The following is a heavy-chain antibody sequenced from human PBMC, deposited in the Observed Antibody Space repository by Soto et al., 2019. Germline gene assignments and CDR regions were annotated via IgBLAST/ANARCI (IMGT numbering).Heavy chain of an antibody. V-gene: IGHV2-5*02. Sequence: QITLKESGPTLVKPTQTLTLTCTFSGFSLSTSGVGVGWIRQPPGKALEWLALIYWDDDKRYSPSLKSRLTIPKDTAKNQVVLTMTNMDPVDKATYYCAHRAYDSSGYYFDYWGQGTLVTVSS. J-gene: IGHJ4*02. D-gene: IGHD3-22*01. CDR2: IYWDDDK. CDR3: AHRAYDSSGYYFDY. CDR1: GFSLSTSGVG.